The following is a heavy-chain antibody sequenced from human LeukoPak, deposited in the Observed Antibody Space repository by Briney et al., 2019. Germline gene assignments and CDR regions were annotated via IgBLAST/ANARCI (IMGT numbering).Heavy chain of an antibody. Sequence: GGSLRLSCAASGFTFSSYSMNWVRQAPGKGLEWGSSISSRSSYIYYADSVKGRFTISRDNAKNSLYLQMNSLRAEDTAVYYCARAAGIDYGDYYYYGMDVWGQGTTVTVSS. J-gene: IGHJ6*02. CDR3: ARAAGIDYGDYYYYGMDV. D-gene: IGHD4-17*01. CDR2: ISSRSSYI. CDR1: GFTFSSYS. V-gene: IGHV3-21*01.